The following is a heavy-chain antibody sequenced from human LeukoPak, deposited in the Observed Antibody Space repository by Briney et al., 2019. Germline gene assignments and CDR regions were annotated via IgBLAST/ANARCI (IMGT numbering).Heavy chain of an antibody. CDR3: ARDSHAPPGFRYCSGGSCYGFYGMDV. Sequence: SVKVSCKASGGTFSSYAISWVRQAPGQGLEWMGRIIPIFGIANYAQKFQGRVTITADKSTSTAYMELSSLRSEDTAVYYCARDSHAPPGFRYCSGGSCYGFYGMDVWGQGTTVTVSS. V-gene: IGHV1-69*04. D-gene: IGHD2-15*01. CDR1: GGTFSSYA. CDR2: IIPIFGIA. J-gene: IGHJ6*02.